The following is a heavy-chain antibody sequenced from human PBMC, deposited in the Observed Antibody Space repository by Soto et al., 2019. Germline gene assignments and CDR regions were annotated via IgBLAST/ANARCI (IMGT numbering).Heavy chain of an antibody. V-gene: IGHV3-48*02. Sequence: EVQLVESGGGLVQPGGSLRLSCAASGFTFSSYGMNWVRQAPGKGLEWVSYISSSSTTIYYADSVKGPFTIFRDNANNSPYLQSNSLRDEDTAVYYCARSPYYYDSSNYYGYWGQGTLVTVSS. J-gene: IGHJ4*02. CDR1: GFTFSSYG. CDR3: ARSPYYYDSSNYYGY. D-gene: IGHD3-22*01. CDR2: ISSSSTTI.